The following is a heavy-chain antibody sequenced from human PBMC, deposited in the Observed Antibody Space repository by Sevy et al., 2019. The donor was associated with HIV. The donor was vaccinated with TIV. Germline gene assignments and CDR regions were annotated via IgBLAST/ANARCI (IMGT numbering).Heavy chain of an antibody. V-gene: IGHV3-11*06. D-gene: IGHD6-19*01. CDR2: ISGLTNYI. CDR1: GFAFSDYY. J-gene: IGHJ4*02. CDR3: ASRSSGWDYFDY. Sequence: GGSLRLSCAASGFAFSDYYMNWIRQAPGKGLEWVSCISGLTNYINYADSVKGRFTISRDNAKNSVYLQMNSLRAEDTAVYYYASRSSGWDYFDYWGQGTPVTVSS.